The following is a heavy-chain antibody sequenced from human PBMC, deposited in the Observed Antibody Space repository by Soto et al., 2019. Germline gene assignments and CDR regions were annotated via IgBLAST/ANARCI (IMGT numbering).Heavy chain of an antibody. CDR1: GFTFSSSA. J-gene: IGHJ6*02. CDR3: ARDISASGPTRYYYYGMDV. V-gene: IGHV3-30-3*01. D-gene: IGHD6-13*01. CDR2: ISYDGSNK. Sequence: QVQLVESGGGVVQPGRSLRLSCAASGFTFSSSAMHWVRQAPGTGLEWVAVISYDGSNKYYADSVKGRFTISRDNSKNTLYLQMNSLRAEDTAVYYWARDISASGPTRYYYYGMDVWGHGTTVTVSS.